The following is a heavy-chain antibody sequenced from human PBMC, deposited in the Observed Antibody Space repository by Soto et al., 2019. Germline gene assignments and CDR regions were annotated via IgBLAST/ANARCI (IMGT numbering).Heavy chain of an antibody. CDR1: GYTFISYG. CDR3: ARDQTKWLTDAFDI. D-gene: IGHD5-12*01. CDR2: ISPYNGNT. J-gene: IGHJ3*02. Sequence: HVQLVQSGAEVKKPGASLNVSCKASGYTFISYGVSWVRQAPGQGLEWLGWISPYNGNTNYAQKLQGRITMTTDTSTSTVYMDLRSLRTDDTAVYYCARDQTKWLTDAFDILGQGTMVVVSS. V-gene: IGHV1-18*01.